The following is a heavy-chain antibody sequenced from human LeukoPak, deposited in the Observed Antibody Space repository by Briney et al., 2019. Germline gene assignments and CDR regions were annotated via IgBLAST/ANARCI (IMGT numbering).Heavy chain of an antibody. V-gene: IGHV4-39*07. CDR3: ARDPEFYDILTGYQPNDAFDI. D-gene: IGHD3-9*01. J-gene: IGHJ3*02. Sequence: SETLSLTCTVSGGSVSSSSYFWGWIRQPPGKGLEWIGSIYYSGSTYYNPSLKSRVTISVDTSKNQFSLKLSSVTAADTAVYYCARDPEFYDILTGYQPNDAFDIWGQGTMVTVSS. CDR2: IYYSGST. CDR1: GGSVSSSSYF.